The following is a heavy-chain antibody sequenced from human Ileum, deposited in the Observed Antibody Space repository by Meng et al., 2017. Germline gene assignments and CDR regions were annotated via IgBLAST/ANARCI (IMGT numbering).Heavy chain of an antibody. V-gene: IGHV1-2*06. J-gene: IGHJ4*02. CDR2: INPKSGAT. D-gene: IGHD3-3*02. Sequence: GQLGQCGAEAKKPGAALKASCKASGYTFTDDLVHWVRQAPGEGLEWMGRINPKSGATASAQKFQGRVTVTSDTSIRTAYLDLISLTSDDTALYYCVSSNIFGWNPRDHWGQGTLVTVSS. CDR3: VSSNIFGWNPRDH. CDR1: GYTFTDDL.